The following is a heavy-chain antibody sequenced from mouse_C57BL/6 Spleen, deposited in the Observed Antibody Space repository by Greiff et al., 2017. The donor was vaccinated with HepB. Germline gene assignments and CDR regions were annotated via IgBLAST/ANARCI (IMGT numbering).Heavy chain of an antibody. V-gene: IGHV5-17*01. CDR1: GFTFSDYG. J-gene: IGHJ2*01. D-gene: IGHD1-1*01. CDR3: ARTYGSSQYYFDY. Sequence: EVNVVESGGGLVKPGGSLKLSCAASGFTFSDYGMHWVRQAPEKGLVWVAYISSGSSTIYYADTVKGRFTISRDNAKNTLFLQMTSLRSEDTAMYYCARTYGSSQYYFDYWGQGTTLTVSS. CDR2: ISSGSSTI.